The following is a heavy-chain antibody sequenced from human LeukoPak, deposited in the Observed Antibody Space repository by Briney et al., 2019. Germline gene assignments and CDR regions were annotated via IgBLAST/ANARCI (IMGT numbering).Heavy chain of an antibody. D-gene: IGHD2-2*01. CDR2: INPNSGAT. CDR1: GYTFTGYY. Sequence: ASVKVSCKASGYTFTGYYMHWVRQAPGQGLEWMGRINPNSGATNYAQKFQGRVTMTRDTSISTAYMELASLRSDDTAIYYCARVDCTSTNCYPFGPWGQGTPVIVSS. V-gene: IGHV1-2*06. J-gene: IGHJ5*02. CDR3: ARVDCTSTNCYPFGP.